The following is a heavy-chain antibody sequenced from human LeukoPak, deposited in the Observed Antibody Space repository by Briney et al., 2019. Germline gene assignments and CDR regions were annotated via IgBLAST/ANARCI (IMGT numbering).Heavy chain of an antibody. D-gene: IGHD3-10*01. CDR1: GFTFSSYA. J-gene: IGHJ4*02. CDR2: ISYDGSNK. Sequence: PGGSLRLSCAASGFTFSSYAMHWVRQAPGKGLEWVAVISYDGSNKYYADSVKGRFTISRDNSKNTLYLQMNSLRAEDTAVYYCANPPGEGLLWGQGTLVTVSS. CDR3: ANPPGEGLL. V-gene: IGHV3-30-3*01.